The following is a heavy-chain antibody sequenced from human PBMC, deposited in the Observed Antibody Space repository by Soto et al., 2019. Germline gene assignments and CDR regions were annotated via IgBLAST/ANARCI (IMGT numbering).Heavy chain of an antibody. D-gene: IGHD2-2*01. Sequence: GESLKISCKGSGYSFTSYWISWVRQMPGKGLEWMGRIDPSDSYTNYSPSFQGHVTISADKSISTAYLQWSSLEASDTAMYYCARRVVVPAALVGMDVWGQGTTVTVSS. V-gene: IGHV5-10-1*01. CDR3: ARRVVVPAALVGMDV. CDR1: GYSFTSYW. J-gene: IGHJ6*02. CDR2: IDPSDSYT.